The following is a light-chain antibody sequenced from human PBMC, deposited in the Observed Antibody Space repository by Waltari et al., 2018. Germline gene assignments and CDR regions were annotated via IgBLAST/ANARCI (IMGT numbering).Light chain of an antibody. V-gene: IGLV2-23*02. CDR3: YSYAGSANGV. Sequence: QSALTQPASVSGSPGQSITISCTGTSSDVGGYNLVSWYQQHPDKAPKLVIYGVTKRPSGVSDRVSGSKSGNTASLTISGLQAEDEADYYCYSYAGSANGVFGGGTTLTVL. CDR2: GVT. J-gene: IGLJ3*02. CDR1: SSDVGGYNL.